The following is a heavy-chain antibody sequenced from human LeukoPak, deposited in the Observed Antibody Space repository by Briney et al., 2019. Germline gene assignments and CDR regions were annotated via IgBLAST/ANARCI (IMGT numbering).Heavy chain of an antibody. D-gene: IGHD5-18*01. CDR3: AKVGVTAMVTDYFDY. Sequence: GSLRLSCAASGFTFSSYAMSWVRQAPGRGLEWVSAISGSGGSTYYADSVKGRFTISRDNSKNTLYLQMNSLRAEDTAVYYCAKVGVTAMVTDYFDYWGQGTLVTVSS. J-gene: IGHJ4*02. CDR1: GFTFSSYA. V-gene: IGHV3-23*01. CDR2: ISGSGGST.